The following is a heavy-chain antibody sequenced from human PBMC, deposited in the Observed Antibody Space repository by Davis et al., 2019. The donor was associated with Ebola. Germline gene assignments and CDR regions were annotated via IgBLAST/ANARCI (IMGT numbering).Heavy chain of an antibody. Sequence: AASVKVSCKASGYTFTNYDINWVRQATGQGLEWMGWISAYKGKTNYAQKFQGRVTMTTDISTSTGYMELRSLRSEDTALYYCTTPGGQDSGYDVFDIWGQGTMVTVSS. V-gene: IGHV1-18*01. CDR3: TTPGGQDSGYDVFDI. J-gene: IGHJ3*02. CDR1: GYTFTNYD. D-gene: IGHD5-12*01. CDR2: ISAYKGKT.